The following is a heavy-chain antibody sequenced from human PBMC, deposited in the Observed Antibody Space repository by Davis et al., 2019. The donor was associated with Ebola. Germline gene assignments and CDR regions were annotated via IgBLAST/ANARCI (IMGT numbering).Heavy chain of an antibody. CDR1: GFNVDDYD. J-gene: IGHJ6*04. V-gene: IGHV3-11*01. Sequence: PGGSLRLSCRVSGFNVDDYDMTWIRQAPGKGLEWLAYISDSGNSEYYADSVRGRFTISRDNSKNTLYLQMNSLRAEDTAVYYRARPVISYYYYGMDVWGKGTTVTVSS. CDR3: ARPVISYYYYGMDV. CDR2: ISDSGNSE.